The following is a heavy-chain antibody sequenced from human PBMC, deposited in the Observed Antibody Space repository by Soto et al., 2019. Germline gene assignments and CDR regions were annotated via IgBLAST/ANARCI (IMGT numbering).Heavy chain of an antibody. CDR3: ARGLISGSHYSGGWYYFDS. J-gene: IGHJ4*02. D-gene: IGHD1-26*01. CDR2: INHSGSA. CDR1: AGSFSNYI. Sequence: PSETLSLTCPLYAGSFSNYIWTSIHQHPEKGLQWIGQINHSGSANYNPSLKSRVTISVHTSSSQFSLELSSVTAADTAVYYCARGLISGSHYSGGWYYFDSWGQGTQVTVSS. V-gene: IGHV4-34*01.